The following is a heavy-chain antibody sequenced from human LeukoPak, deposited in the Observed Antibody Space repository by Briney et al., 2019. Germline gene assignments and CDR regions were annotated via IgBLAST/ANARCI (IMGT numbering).Heavy chain of an antibody. CDR1: GGSISSYY. CDR3: ARDYSFHSYYYYYMDV. Sequence: SETLSLTCTVSGGSISSYYWSWIRQPAGKGLEWIGRIYTSGSTNYNPSLKSRVTMSVDTSKNQFSLKLSSVTAAHTAVYYCARDYSFHSYYYYYMDVWGKGTTVTVSS. V-gene: IGHV4-4*07. CDR2: IYTSGST. D-gene: IGHD4-11*01. J-gene: IGHJ6*03.